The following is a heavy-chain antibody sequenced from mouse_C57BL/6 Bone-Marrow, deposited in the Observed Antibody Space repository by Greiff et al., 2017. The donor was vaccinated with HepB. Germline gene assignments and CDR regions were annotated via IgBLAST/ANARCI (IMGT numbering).Heavy chain of an antibody. V-gene: IGHV1-82*01. CDR1: GYAFSSSW. J-gene: IGHJ2*01. D-gene: IGHD2-5*01. Sequence: VQLQESGPELVKPGASVKISCKASGYAFSSSWMNWVKQRPGKGLEWIGRIYPGDGDTNYNGKFKGKATLTADKSSSTAYMQLSSLTSEDSAVYFCARGGYYSNYENFDYWGQGTTLTVSS. CDR3: ARGGYYSNYENFDY. CDR2: IYPGDGDT.